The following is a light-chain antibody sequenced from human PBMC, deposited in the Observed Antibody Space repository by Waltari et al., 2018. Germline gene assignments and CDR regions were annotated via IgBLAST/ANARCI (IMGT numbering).Light chain of an antibody. CDR1: NDDIGAYNY. J-gene: IGLJ2*01. CDR3: SSYTTVRTVVI. Sequence: QSALTQPASVSGSPGQSITISCTGTNDDIGAYNYVSWYQLHPGQAPKLIIYDVSKRPSGVSDRFSGSKSANTASLTISDLQAEDDNDYYCSSYTTVRTVVIFGGGTKLTVL. V-gene: IGLV2-14*03. CDR2: DVS.